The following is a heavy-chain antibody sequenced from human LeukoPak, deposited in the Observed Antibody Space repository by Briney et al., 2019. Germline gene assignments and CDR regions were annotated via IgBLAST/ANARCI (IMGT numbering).Heavy chain of an antibody. CDR2: INEDGSET. CDR1: AFTFSASW. Sequence: PGGSLRLSCVASAFTFSASWMTWVRQAPGKGLERVANINEDGSETRYVDSVRGRFTISRDNARNSLYLQMSSLRDDDTAVYYCTRDRGWQQFDYWGQGSLVTVSS. J-gene: IGHJ4*02. V-gene: IGHV3-7*01. D-gene: IGHD5-24*01. CDR3: TRDRGWQQFDY.